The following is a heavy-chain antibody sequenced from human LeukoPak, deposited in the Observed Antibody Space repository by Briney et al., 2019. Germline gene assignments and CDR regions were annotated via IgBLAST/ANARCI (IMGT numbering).Heavy chain of an antibody. CDR1: GYTFTVNY. J-gene: IGHJ4*02. CDR2: MNPNSGVT. Sequence: ASVKVSCKPSGYTFTVNYLHWVRQAPGQGREWVGWMNPNSGVTFYAQNFQGRVTMTRDTSVTTAYMELSSLTSDDTAVYYCARGAGTSWFDYWGQGSLVTVSS. CDR3: ARGAGTSWFDY. V-gene: IGHV1-2*02. D-gene: IGHD2-2*01.